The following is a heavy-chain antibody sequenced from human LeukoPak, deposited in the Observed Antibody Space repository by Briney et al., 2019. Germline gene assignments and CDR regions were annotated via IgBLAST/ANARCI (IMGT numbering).Heavy chain of an antibody. J-gene: IGHJ6*02. CDR2: IRGSGGST. Sequence: PGRSLRLSCAASGFTFSSYAMSWVRQAPGKGLEWVSAIRGSGGSTYYADSVKGRFTISRDNSKNTLYLQMNSLRAEDTAVYYCAKELGYCSSTSCYFYYYYYYGMDVWGQGTTVTVSS. CDR3: AKELGYCSSTSCYFYYYYYYGMDV. V-gene: IGHV3-23*01. CDR1: GFTFSSYA. D-gene: IGHD2-2*01.